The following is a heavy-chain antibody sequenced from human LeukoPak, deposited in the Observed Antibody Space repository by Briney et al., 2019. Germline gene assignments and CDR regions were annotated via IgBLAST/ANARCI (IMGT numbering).Heavy chain of an antibody. CDR2: IYYSGST. CDR1: GGSISSYY. V-gene: IGHV4-59*01. D-gene: IGHD6-13*01. J-gene: IGHJ5*02. CDR3: ARATLIAAAGNWFDP. Sequence: PSETLSLTCTVSGGSISSYYWSWIRQPPGKGLEWIGYIYYSGSTNYNPSLKSRVTISVDTSKNQFSLKLSSVTAADTAVYYCARATLIAAAGNWFDPWGQGTLVTDPS.